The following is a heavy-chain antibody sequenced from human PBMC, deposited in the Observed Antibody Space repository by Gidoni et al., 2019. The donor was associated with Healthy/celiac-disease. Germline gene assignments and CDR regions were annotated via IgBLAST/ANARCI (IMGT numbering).Heavy chain of an antibody. Sequence: QVQLQQWGAGLYKPSETLSLTCAVYGWSFSGYYWRWIGEINHSGRTNYNPSLKSRVTISVDTSKNQFSLKLSSVTAADTAVYYWATDRVVPAAIRGGYYYYYGMDVWGQGTTVTVSS. CDR3: ATDRVVPAAIRGGYYYYYGMDV. V-gene: IGHV4-34*01. J-gene: IGHJ6*02. CDR2: INHSGRT. D-gene: IGHD2-2*02. CDR1: GWSFSGYY.